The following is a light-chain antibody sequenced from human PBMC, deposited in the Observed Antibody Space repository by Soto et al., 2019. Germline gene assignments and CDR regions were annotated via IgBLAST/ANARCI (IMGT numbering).Light chain of an antibody. J-gene: IGKJ2*01. CDR1: QSLVYSDGNTY. Sequence: DVVMTQSPLSLPVTLGQPASISCRSSQSLVYSDGNTYLSWFHQRPGQSPRRLIYKVSNRDSGVPDRFSGSGSGTDFTLKISRVEAEDVGVYYCMQGTHWYTFGQGTKLEIK. V-gene: IGKV2-30*01. CDR2: KVS. CDR3: MQGTHWYT.